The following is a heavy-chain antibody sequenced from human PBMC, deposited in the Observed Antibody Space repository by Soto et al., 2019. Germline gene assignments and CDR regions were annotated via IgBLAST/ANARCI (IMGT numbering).Heavy chain of an antibody. D-gene: IGHD3-22*01. V-gene: IGHV4-59*01. CDR1: GGSISSYY. J-gene: IGHJ4*02. Sequence: PSETLSLTCTVSGGSISSYYWSWIRQPPGKGLEWIGYIYYSGSTNYNPSLKSRVTISVDTSKNQFSLKLSSVTAADTAVYYCARSRAYYYDSSGYRAKYYFDYWGQGTLVTV. CDR3: ARSRAYYYDSSGYRAKYYFDY. CDR2: IYYSGST.